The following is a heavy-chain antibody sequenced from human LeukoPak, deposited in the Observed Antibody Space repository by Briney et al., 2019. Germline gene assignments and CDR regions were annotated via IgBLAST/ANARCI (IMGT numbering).Heavy chain of an antibody. V-gene: IGHV1-18*01. CDR3: AREVDIVVVPAAMDY. D-gene: IGHD2-2*01. Sequence: GASVKVSCKASGYTFTIYGISWVRQAPGQGLEWMGWISAYNGNTNYAQKLQGRVTMTTDTSTSTAYMELRSLRSDDTAVYYCAREVDIVVVPAAMDYWGQGTLVTVSS. CDR2: ISAYNGNT. J-gene: IGHJ4*02. CDR1: GYTFTIYG.